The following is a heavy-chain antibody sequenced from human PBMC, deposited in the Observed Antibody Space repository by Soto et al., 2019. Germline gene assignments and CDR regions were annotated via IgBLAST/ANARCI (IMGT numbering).Heavy chain of an antibody. Sequence: GGSLRLSCAASGFTFSSYGVHWVRQAPGKGLEWVAVISYDGNNEYYADSVKGRFTISRDNSKKKLFLQMNSLRVDDTAVYYCAKDLASFNWNDPDFYFGVDVWGQETTVTVSS. CDR2: ISYDGNNE. CDR3: AKDLASFNWNDPDFYFGVDV. J-gene: IGHJ6*02. CDR1: GFTFSSYG. D-gene: IGHD1-1*01. V-gene: IGHV3-30*18.